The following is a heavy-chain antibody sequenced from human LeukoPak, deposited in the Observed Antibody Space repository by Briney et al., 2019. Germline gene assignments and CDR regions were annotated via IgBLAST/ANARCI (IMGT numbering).Heavy chain of an antibody. J-gene: IGHJ4*02. V-gene: IGHV3-7*01. CDR2: LHADGNEK. D-gene: IGHD5-12*01. CDR3: ARGGYSFDY. CDR1: DGSISSSIYY. Sequence: ETLSLTCTVSDGSISSSIYYWGWIRQPPGKGLEWVARLHADGNEKYFVHSVKGRFTVSRDNAKNSLYLQMNSLRVEDTAVYYCARGGYSFDYLGQGTLVTVSS.